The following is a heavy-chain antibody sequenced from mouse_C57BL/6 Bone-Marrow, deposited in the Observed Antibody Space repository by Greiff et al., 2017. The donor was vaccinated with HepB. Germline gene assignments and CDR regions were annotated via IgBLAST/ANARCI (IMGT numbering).Heavy chain of an antibody. J-gene: IGHJ3*01. Sequence: QVQLQQPGAELVKPGASVKVSCKASGYTFTSYWMHWVKQRPGQGLEWIGRINPSDSDTNYNQKFKGKATLTVDKSSSTAYMRLSSLTSEDSAVYYCAWDGVAYWGQGTLVTVSA. D-gene: IGHD4-1*01. CDR2: INPSDSDT. V-gene: IGHV1-74*01. CDR1: GYTFTSYW. CDR3: AWDGVAY.